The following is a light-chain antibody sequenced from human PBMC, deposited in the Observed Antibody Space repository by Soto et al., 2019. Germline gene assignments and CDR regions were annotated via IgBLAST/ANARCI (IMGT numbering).Light chain of an antibody. CDR1: QSITGW. V-gene: IGKV1-5*03. J-gene: IGKJ1*01. CDR2: EAS. Sequence: DIQMTQSPSSLSASVGDRVTITCRASQSITGWLTWYQQKPGKAPKIMIYEASSLESGVPSRFSGSGSETEVTLTMSSLQPDDFATYYCQQYNSYPRTFGQGTKVEFK. CDR3: QQYNSYPRT.